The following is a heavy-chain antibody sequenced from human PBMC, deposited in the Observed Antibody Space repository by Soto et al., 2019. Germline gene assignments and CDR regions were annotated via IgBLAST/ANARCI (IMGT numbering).Heavy chain of an antibody. V-gene: IGHV6-1*01. J-gene: IGHJ5*02. D-gene: IGHD5-12*01. Sequence: SPTLSLTCAISGDSVSSNSAAWNWIRQSPSRGLEWLGRTYYRSKWYNDYAVSVKSRITINPDTSKNQFSLQLNSVTPEDTAVYYCASTRMNVDSRTFDPWGQGTLVTVSS. CDR3: ASTRMNVDSRTFDP. CDR1: GDSVSSNSAA. CDR2: TYYRSKWYN.